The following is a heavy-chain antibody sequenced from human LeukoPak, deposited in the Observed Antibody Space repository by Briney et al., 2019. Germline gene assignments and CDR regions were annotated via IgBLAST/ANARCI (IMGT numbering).Heavy chain of an antibody. V-gene: IGHV5-10-1*01. CDR3: ARPILTGYYSDAFDI. J-gene: IGHJ3*02. D-gene: IGHD3-9*01. CDR2: IDPSDSYT. Sequence: PGESLRISCKGSGYSFTSYWISWVRQMPGKGLEWMGRIDPSDSYTNYSPSFQGHVTISADKSISTAYLQWSSLKALDTAMYYCARPILTGYYSDAFDIWGQGTMVTVSS. CDR1: GYSFTSYW.